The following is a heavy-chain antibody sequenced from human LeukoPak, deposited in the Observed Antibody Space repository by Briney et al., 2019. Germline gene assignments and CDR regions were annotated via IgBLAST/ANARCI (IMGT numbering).Heavy chain of an antibody. Sequence: GGSLRLSCAASGFAVSSTYMSWVRQAPGKGLDWVSVIYSGGSTYYADSVKGRFTISRDNSKNMVYLQMNSLRGEDTAVYYCARLPGGRQLNWGQGTLVTVSS. D-gene: IGHD1-1*01. CDR1: GFAVSSTY. CDR3: ARLPGGRQLN. CDR2: IYSGGST. J-gene: IGHJ4*02. V-gene: IGHV3-53*01.